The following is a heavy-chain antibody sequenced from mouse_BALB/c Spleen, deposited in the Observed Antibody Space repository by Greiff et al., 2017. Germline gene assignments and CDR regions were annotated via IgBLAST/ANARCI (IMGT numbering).Heavy chain of an antibody. D-gene: IGHD2-1*01. V-gene: IGHV1S137*01. Sequence: QVQLQQSGAELVRPGVSVKISCKGSGYTFTDYAMHWVKQSHAKSLEWIGVISTYYGDASYNQKFKGKATMTVDKSSSTAYMELARLTSEDSAIYYCARNVGKGAMDYWGQGTSVTVSS. CDR1: GYTFTDYA. CDR3: ARNVGKGAMDY. J-gene: IGHJ4*01. CDR2: ISTYYGDA.